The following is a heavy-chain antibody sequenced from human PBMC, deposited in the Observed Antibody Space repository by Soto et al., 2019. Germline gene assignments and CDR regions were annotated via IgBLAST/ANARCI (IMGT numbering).Heavy chain of an antibody. D-gene: IGHD5-12*01. Sequence: PGGSLRLSCAASGFTFSSYAMHWVRQAPGKGLEWVAVISYDGSNKYYADSVKGRFTISRDNSKNTLYLQMNSLRAEDTAVYYCAKGDSGYDKGPYFYYYYMDVWGKGTTVTVSS. CDR2: ISYDGSNK. V-gene: IGHV3-30-3*01. J-gene: IGHJ6*03. CDR3: AKGDSGYDKGPYFYYYYMDV. CDR1: GFTFSSYA.